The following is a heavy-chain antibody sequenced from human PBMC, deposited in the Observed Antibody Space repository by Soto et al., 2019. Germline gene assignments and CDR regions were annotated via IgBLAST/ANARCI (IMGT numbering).Heavy chain of an antibody. V-gene: IGHV3-33*01. J-gene: IGHJ4*02. CDR3: ARGLTNWDDGPKIYYFDY. CDR2: IWYDGSNK. D-gene: IGHD1-20*01. Sequence: GGSLRLSCAASGFTFSSYGMHWVRQAPGKGLEWVAVIWYDGSNKYYADSVKGRFTISRDNSKNTLYLQMNSLRAEDTAVYYCARGLTNWDDGPKIYYFDYWGQGTLVTVSS. CDR1: GFTFSSYG.